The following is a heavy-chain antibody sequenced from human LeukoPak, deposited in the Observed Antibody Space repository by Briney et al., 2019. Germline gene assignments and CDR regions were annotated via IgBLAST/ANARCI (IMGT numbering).Heavy chain of an antibody. CDR3: ARLFAAAGRYYFDY. J-gene: IGHJ4*02. CDR1: GGSISSYY. V-gene: IGHV4-59*08. CDR2: IYYSGST. D-gene: IGHD6-13*01. Sequence: SETLSLTCTVSGGSISSYYWSWIRQPPGKGLDWIGYIYYSGSTNYNPSLKSRVTISVDTSKNQFSLKLSSVTAADTAVYYCARLFAAAGRYYFDYWGQGTLVTVSS.